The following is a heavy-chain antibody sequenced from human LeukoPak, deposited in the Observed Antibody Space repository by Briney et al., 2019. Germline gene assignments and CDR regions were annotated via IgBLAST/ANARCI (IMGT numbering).Heavy chain of an antibody. J-gene: IGHJ4*02. Sequence: SETLSLTCTVNSGPLSGYYWTWIRQSSGKGLEYIGEINQSGDTNYNPSLKSRITISVDASKNQFSLNLGSVTAADTAVYYCARQAPGYTSGWSLWGQGTLVTVSS. CDR1: SGPLSGYY. CDR3: ARQAPGYTSGWSL. V-gene: IGHV4-34*01. CDR2: INQSGDT. D-gene: IGHD6-19*01.